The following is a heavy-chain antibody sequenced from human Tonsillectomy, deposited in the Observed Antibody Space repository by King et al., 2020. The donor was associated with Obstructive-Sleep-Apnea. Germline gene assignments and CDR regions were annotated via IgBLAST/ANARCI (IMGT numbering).Heavy chain of an antibody. J-gene: IGHJ4*02. V-gene: IGHV3-43*01. CDR2: IIWDGGST. Sequence: EVQLVESGGVVVQPGGSLRLSCAASGFTFDDYTMHWVRQAPGKGLAWVSLIIWDGGSTYYADSVKGRFTISRDNSKNSLYLQMNSLRTEDTALYYCAKDLRDYDFWSGYFGPFDYWGQGTLVTVSS. CDR3: AKDLRDYDFWSGYFGPFDY. CDR1: GFTFDDYT. D-gene: IGHD3-3*01.